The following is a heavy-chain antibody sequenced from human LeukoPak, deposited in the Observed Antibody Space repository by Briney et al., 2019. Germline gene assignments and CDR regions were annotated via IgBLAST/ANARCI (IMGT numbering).Heavy chain of an antibody. CDR1: GFTFGSYA. CDR2: ISYDGSNI. V-gene: IGHV3-30*04. CDR3: ARSNGYTYGLLDF. Sequence: GGSLRLSCAASGFTFGSYAFHWVRQAPGKGLEWLAIISYDGSNINYVDSLKGRFTISRDDSEKTLYLQMNSLSAEDAAVYYCARSNGYTYGLLDFWGQGALVTVSS. D-gene: IGHD5-18*01. J-gene: IGHJ4*02.